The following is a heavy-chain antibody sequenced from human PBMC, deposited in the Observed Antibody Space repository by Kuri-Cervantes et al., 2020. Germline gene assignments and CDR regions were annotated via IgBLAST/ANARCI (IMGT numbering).Heavy chain of an antibody. CDR1: GGSISSSSYY. D-gene: IGHD3-3*01. J-gene: IGHJ3*02. V-gene: IGHV4-39*07. CDR2: IYYSGST. CDR3: ARGRITIFGVVIMSLRAFDI. Sequence: ESLKISCTVSGGSISSSSYYWGWIRQPPGKGLEWIGSIYYSGSTYYNPSLKSRVTISVDTSKNQFSLKLSSVTAADTAVYYCARGRITIFGVVIMSLRAFDIWGQGTMVTVSS.